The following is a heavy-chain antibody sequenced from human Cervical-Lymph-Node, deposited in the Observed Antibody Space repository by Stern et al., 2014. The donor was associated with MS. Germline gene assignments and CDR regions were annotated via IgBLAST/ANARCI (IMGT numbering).Heavy chain of an antibody. Sequence: QVQLVQSGGGLVKPGGSLRLSCATSGFTFSDYQMAWIRQAPGKGLEWVSDISAGSRYTNYADSVRGRFTIARDNARGSLFLQIDSLRAEDTAVYFCARDSGAGASCYNYWGQGTLVAVSS. V-gene: IGHV3-11*06. CDR2: ISAGSRYT. CDR1: GFTFSDYQ. CDR3: ARDSGAGASCYNY. J-gene: IGHJ4*02. D-gene: IGHD5-24*01.